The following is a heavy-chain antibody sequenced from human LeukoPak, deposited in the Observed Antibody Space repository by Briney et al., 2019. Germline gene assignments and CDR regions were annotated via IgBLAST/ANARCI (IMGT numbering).Heavy chain of an antibody. V-gene: IGHV3-30*03. Sequence: GGSLRLSCAASGFTFSSYGMHWVRQAPGKGLEWVAVISYDGSNKYYADSVKGRFTISRDNSKNTLYLQMNSLRAEDTAVYYCARAGGYCGRISCPYYFDYWGQGSLVAVSS. CDR2: ISYDGSNK. CDR1: GFTFSSYG. CDR3: ARAGGYCGRISCPYYFDY. J-gene: IGHJ4*02. D-gene: IGHD2-15*01.